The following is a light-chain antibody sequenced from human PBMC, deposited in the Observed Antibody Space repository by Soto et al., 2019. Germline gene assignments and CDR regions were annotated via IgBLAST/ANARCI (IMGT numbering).Light chain of an antibody. J-gene: IGLJ2*01. CDR3: SSYTSSSTLA. CDR1: SSDVGGYNC. Sequence: QSALTQPASVSGSPGQSITISCTGTSSDVGGYNCVSWYQHHPGKAPKLMIYDVSNRPSGVSNRFSGSKSGNTASLTISGLQAEDEADYYCSSYTSSSTLAFGGGTKVTVL. V-gene: IGLV2-14*03. CDR2: DVS.